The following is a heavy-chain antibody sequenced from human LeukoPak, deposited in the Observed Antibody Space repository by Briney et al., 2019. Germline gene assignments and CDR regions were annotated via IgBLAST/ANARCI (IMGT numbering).Heavy chain of an antibody. CDR3: ARPQYYYDSSGYYVPGNDAFDI. J-gene: IGHJ3*02. CDR1: GFTFSSYS. V-gene: IGHV3-48*02. CDR2: ISSSSSTI. D-gene: IGHD3-22*01. Sequence: GGSLRLSCAASGFTFSSYSMNWVRQAPGKGLEWVSYISSSSSTIYYADSVKGRFTISRDNAKNSLYLQMNSLRDEDTAVYYCARPQYYYDSSGYYVPGNDAFDIWGQGTMVTVSS.